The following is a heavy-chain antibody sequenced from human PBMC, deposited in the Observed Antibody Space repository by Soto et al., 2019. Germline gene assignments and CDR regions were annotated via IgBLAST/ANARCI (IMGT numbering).Heavy chain of an antibody. CDR1: GGSISSSSYY. CDR3: ARNPPGYSGYDRFDY. CDR2: IYYSGST. Sequence: QLQLQESGPGLVKPSETLSLTCTVSGGSISSSSYYWGWIRQPPGKGLEWIGSIYYSGSTYYNPSLTSRVTISVDTSKNQFSLKLSSVTAADTAVYYCARNPPGYSGYDRFDYWGQGTLVTVSS. D-gene: IGHD5-12*01. V-gene: IGHV4-39*01. J-gene: IGHJ4*02.